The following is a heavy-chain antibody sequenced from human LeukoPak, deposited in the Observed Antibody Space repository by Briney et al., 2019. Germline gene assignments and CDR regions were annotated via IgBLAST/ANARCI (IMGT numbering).Heavy chain of an antibody. D-gene: IGHD1-26*01. J-gene: IGHJ4*02. CDR3: ARFVGATPFDY. CDR1: AYIFTSYY. Sequence: ASVKVSCKASAYIFTSYYMHWVRQAPGQGLEWMGIINPSGGSTSYAQKFQGRVTMTRDTSTSTVYMELSSLRSEDTAVYYCARFVGATPFDYWGQGTLVTVSS. V-gene: IGHV1-46*01. CDR2: INPSGGST.